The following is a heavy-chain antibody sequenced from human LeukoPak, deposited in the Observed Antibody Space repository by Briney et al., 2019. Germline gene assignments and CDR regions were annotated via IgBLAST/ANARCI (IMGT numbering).Heavy chain of an antibody. CDR3: ARGGVCSGGSYYSIVKYYFDY. Sequence: SVKVSCKASGGTFSSYAISWVRQAPGQGLEWMGGIIPIFGTANYAQKFQGRVTLTEDESTSTAYMELSSLRSEDTAVYYCARGGVCSGGSYYSIVKYYFDYWGQGTLVTVSS. J-gene: IGHJ4*02. V-gene: IGHV1-69*01. CDR2: IIPIFGTA. CDR1: GGTFSSYA. D-gene: IGHD2-15*01.